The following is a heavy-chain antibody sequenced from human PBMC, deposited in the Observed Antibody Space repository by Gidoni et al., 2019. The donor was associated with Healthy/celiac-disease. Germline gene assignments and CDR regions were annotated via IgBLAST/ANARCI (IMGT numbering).Heavy chain of an antibody. Sequence: VQLVQSGAEVKKPGESLRISCKGSGYSFTSYWISWVRQMPGKGLEWMGRIDPSDSYTNYSPSFQGHVTISADKSISTAYLQWSSLKASDTAMYYCARDDCSSTSCYEGVGAFDIWGQGTMVTVSS. CDR1: GYSFTSYW. D-gene: IGHD2-2*01. CDR3: ARDDCSSTSCYEGVGAFDI. V-gene: IGHV5-10-1*01. CDR2: IDPSDSYT. J-gene: IGHJ3*02.